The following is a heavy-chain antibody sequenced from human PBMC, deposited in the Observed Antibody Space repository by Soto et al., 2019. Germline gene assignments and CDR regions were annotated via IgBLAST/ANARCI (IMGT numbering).Heavy chain of an antibody. V-gene: IGHV3-30-3*01. CDR1: GFTFSSYA. J-gene: IGHJ6*02. CDR2: ISYDGSNK. Sequence: GGSLRLSCAASGFTFSSYAMHWVRQAPGKGLEWVAVISYDGSNKYYADSVKGRFTISRDNSKNTLYLQMNSLRAEDTAVYYCARSLDTAMAAHQLAGENYGMDVWGQGTTVTVSS. CDR3: ARSLDTAMAAHQLAGENYGMDV. D-gene: IGHD5-18*01.